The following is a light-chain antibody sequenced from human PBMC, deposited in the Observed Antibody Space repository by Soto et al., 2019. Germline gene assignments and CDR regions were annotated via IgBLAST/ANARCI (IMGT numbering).Light chain of an antibody. CDR2: DTT. Sequence: DMQMTQSPSTLSASVGDRVTITCRASQSMCGCLAWFEQKPGKAPSLLIYDTTSLESGVPSRFSGSGSGTHFTFTITRLQPEDIATYYCQQYDILPLTFGRGTRVEIK. J-gene: IGKJ4*01. CDR1: QSMCGC. V-gene: IGKV1-5*01. CDR3: QQYDILPLT.